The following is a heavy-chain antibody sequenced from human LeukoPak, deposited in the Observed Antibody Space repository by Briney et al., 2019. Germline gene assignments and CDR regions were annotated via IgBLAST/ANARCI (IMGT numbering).Heavy chain of an antibody. CDR1: GYTFSGYY. D-gene: IGHD4/OR15-4a*01. CDR3: ARRAGAYSHPYDY. CDR2: INPNSGGT. J-gene: IGHJ4*02. V-gene: IGHV1-2*02. Sequence: GASVKVSCKASGYTFSGYYMHWVRQAPGQGPEWMGWINPNSGGTKYEQKFQGRVTMTRDTSISTAYMELSRLKSDDTAVYYCARRAGAYSHPYDYWGQGTLVTVSS.